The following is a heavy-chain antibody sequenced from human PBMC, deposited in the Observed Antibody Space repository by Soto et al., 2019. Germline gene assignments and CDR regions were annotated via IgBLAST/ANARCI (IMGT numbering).Heavy chain of an antibody. J-gene: IGHJ4*02. D-gene: IGHD6-19*01. CDR1: GFSFVNYA. CDR3: AKATKNGGWCNPFGS. CDR2: LSGSGTST. V-gene: IGHV3-23*01. Sequence: PGGSLRLSCAASGFSFVNYAMNWVRQAPGKGLEWVSGLSGSGTSTYYADSVKGRFTISRDNSRDTLFLQMNSLTADDTAVYYCAKATKNGGWCNPFGSWGRVALVTVSS.